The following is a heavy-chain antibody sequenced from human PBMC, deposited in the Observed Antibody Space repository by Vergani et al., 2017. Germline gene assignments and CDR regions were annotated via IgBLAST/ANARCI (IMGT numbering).Heavy chain of an antibody. J-gene: IGHJ4*02. CDR3: TKGSRGYTGYFFDY. CDR2: IYSGGST. CDR1: GFTFGYYA. V-gene: IGHV3-23*03. D-gene: IGHD5-12*01. Sequence: EVQLVESGGDLVQPGRSLRLSCTASGFTFGYYAMDWFRQAPGKGLEWVSVIYSGGSTYYADSVKGRFIISRDNSKNTLHLQMNSLRADDTAVYYCTKGSRGYTGYFFDYWGQGTLATVSS.